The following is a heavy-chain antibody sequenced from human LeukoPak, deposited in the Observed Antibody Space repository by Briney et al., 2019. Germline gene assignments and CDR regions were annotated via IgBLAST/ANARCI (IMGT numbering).Heavy chain of an antibody. Sequence: SETLSLACTVSGGSISSYYWSWIRQPPGKGLEWIGYIYYSGSTNYNPSLKSRVTISVDTSKNQFSLKLSSVTAADTAVYYCARVRFLEWLYDYYYMDVWGKGTTVTVSS. CDR1: GGSISSYY. J-gene: IGHJ6*03. V-gene: IGHV4-59*01. D-gene: IGHD3-3*01. CDR2: IYYSGST. CDR3: ARVRFLEWLYDYYYMDV.